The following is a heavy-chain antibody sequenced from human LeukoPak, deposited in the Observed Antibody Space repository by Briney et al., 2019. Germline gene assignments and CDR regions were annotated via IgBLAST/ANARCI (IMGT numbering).Heavy chain of an antibody. Sequence: ASVKVSCKASGYTFTSYDINWVRQATGQGLEWMGWMNPNSGNTGYAQKFQGGVTITRNTSISTAYMELSSLRSEDTAVYYCARGREFNDAFDIWGQGTMVTVSS. CDR3: ARGREFNDAFDI. V-gene: IGHV1-8*03. J-gene: IGHJ3*02. CDR2: MNPNSGNT. CDR1: GYTFTSYD.